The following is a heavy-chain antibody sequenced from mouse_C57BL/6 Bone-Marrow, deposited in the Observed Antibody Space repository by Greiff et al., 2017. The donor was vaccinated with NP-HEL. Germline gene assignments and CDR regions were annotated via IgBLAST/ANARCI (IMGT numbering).Heavy chain of an antibody. V-gene: IGHV14-4*01. CDR1: GFNIKDDY. CDR2: IDPENGDT. CDR3: TNGGWLLQGAY. D-gene: IGHD2-3*01. J-gene: IGHJ3*01. Sequence: VQLQQPGAELVRPGASVKLSCTASGFNIKDDYMHWVKQRPEQGLEWIGWIDPENGDTEYASKFQGKATITADTSSNTAYLQLSSLTSEDTAVYYCTNGGWLLQGAYWGQGTLVTVSA.